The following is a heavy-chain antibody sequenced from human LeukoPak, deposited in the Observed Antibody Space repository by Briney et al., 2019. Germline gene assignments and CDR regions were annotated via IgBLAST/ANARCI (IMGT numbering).Heavy chain of an antibody. J-gene: IGHJ5*02. CDR3: ARVLAAAGTWGWFDR. CDR2: IYHSGST. CDR1: GGSISRGCYS. V-gene: IGHV4-30-2*01. Sequence: PSETLSLTCAVSGGSISRGCYSWSWIRQPPGKGLEWIGYIYHSGSTYYNPSLKSRVTISVDRSKNQFSLKLSSVTAADTAVYYCARVLAAAGTWGWFDRWGQGTLVTVSS. D-gene: IGHD6-13*01.